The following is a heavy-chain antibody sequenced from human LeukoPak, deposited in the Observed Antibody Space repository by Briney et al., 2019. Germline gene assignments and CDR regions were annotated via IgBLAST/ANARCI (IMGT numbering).Heavy chain of an antibody. V-gene: IGHV3-15*01. CDR3: TTNPYSSSWLGGAFAI. CDR1: GFTFSNAW. Sequence: GGSLRLSCAASGFTFSNAWMNWVRQAPGKGLEWVGRIKSRTDGGTTDYAAPVNGRFTISRDDSKHTLYLQMNSLNTEDTAVFYCTTNPYSSSWLGGAFAIWGQGTTVTVSS. CDR2: IKSRTDGGTT. D-gene: IGHD6-13*01. J-gene: IGHJ3*02.